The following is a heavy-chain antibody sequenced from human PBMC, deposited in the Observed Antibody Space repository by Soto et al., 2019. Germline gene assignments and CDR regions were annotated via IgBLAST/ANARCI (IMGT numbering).Heavy chain of an antibody. V-gene: IGHV4-30-4*01. CDR1: GGSISSGNYY. CDR3: ARVPGS. D-gene: IGHD7-27*01. J-gene: IGHJ5*02. CDR2: ISYSGTT. Sequence: SETLSLTCTVSGGSISSGNYYWSWIRQPPGKGLEWIGFISYSGTTHYSASLRSRVSISVDTSKNQFSLDLSSVTAADTAVYYCARVPGSWGQGTLGTVSS.